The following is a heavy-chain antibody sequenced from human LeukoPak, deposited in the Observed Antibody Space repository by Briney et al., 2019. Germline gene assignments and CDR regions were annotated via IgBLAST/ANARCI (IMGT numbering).Heavy chain of an antibody. J-gene: IGHJ6*03. CDR3: ANGNRCTSPSCLGYYYFYMDV. CDR2: FSGSGGTT. CDR1: GFTFSSYA. D-gene: IGHD2-2*01. V-gene: IGHV3-23*01. Sequence: GGSLRLSCAASGFTFSSYAMNWVRQAPGRGLEWVSGFSGSGGTTYYADSVEGRFTISRDNSKNTLYLQMDSLRAEDTAVYYCANGNRCTSPSCLGYYYFYMDVWGKGTTVTVSS.